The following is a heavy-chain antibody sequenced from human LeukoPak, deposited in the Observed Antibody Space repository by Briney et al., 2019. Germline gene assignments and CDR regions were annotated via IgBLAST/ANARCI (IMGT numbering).Heavy chain of an antibody. CDR3: ASKSGLRASPFDY. J-gene: IGHJ4*02. CDR2: IIPIFGTA. CDR1: GGTFSSYA. V-gene: IGHV1-69*13. Sequence: SVTVSCKASGGTFSSYAISWVRQAPGQGLEWMGGIIPIFGTANYAQKFQGRVTITADESTSTAYMELSSLRSEDTAVYYCASKSGLRASPFDYWGQGTLVTVSS. D-gene: IGHD5-12*01.